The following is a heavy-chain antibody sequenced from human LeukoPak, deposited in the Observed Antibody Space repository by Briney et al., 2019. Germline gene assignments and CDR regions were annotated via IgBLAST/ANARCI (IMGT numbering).Heavy chain of an antibody. CDR3: ARYDPYYYYMDV. CDR2: IYYSGST. CDR1: GGSISSSSYY. Sequence: SETLSPTCTVSGGSISSSSYYWGWIRQPPGKGLEWIGSIYYSGSTYYNPSLKSRVTISVDTSKNQFSLKLSSVTAADTAVYYCARYDPYYYYMDVWGKGTTVTVSS. V-gene: IGHV4-39*07. D-gene: IGHD1-1*01. J-gene: IGHJ6*03.